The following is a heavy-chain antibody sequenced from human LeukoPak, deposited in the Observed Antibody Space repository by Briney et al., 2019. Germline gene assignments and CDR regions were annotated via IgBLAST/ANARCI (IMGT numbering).Heavy chain of an antibody. V-gene: IGHV4-34*01. Sequence: SETLSLTCAVYGGSFSGYYWSWIRQPPGKGLEWIGEINHSGSTNYNPSLKSRVTISVDTSKNQFSLKLSSVTAADTAVYYCTYDFWSGAHYYYYMDVWGKGTTVTVSS. CDR2: INHSGST. J-gene: IGHJ6*03. D-gene: IGHD3-3*01. CDR1: GGSFSGYY. CDR3: TYDFWSGAHYYYYMDV.